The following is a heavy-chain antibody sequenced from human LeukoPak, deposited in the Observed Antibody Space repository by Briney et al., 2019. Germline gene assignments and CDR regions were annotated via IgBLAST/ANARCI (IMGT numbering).Heavy chain of an antibody. CDR1: GFTVSSNY. V-gene: IGHV3-53*01. CDR3: ARGTGYGSGSISDAFDI. J-gene: IGHJ3*02. D-gene: IGHD3-10*01. Sequence: GGSLRLSCAASGFTVSSNYMSWVRQAPGKGLEWVSVIYSGGGTYYADSVKGRFTISRDNSKNTLYLQMNSLRAEDTAVYYCARGTGYGSGSISDAFDIWGQGTMVTVSS. CDR2: IYSGGGT.